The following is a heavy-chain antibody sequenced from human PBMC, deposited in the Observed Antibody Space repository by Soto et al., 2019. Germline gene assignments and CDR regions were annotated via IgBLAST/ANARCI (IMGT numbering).Heavy chain of an antibody. CDR3: ARVANRNLGYCSGGSCWGYDAFDI. CDR1: GFTFSSYS. J-gene: IGHJ3*02. Sequence: GGSLRLYCAASGFTFSSYSMNWVRQAPGKGLEWVSYISSSSSTIYYADSVKGRFTISRGNAKNSLYLQMNSLRAEDTAVYYCARVANRNLGYCSGGSCWGYDAFDIWGQGTMVTVSS. D-gene: IGHD2-15*01. CDR2: ISSSSSTI. V-gene: IGHV3-48*01.